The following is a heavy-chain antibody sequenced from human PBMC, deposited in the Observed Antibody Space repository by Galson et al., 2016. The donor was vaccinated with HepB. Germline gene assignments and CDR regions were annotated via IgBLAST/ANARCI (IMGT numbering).Heavy chain of an antibody. J-gene: IGHJ5*02. CDR3: ARDGEYYYGSGSYAET. CDR2: IFSGGST. V-gene: IGHV3-53*01. Sequence: SLRLSCAASGFTVSSSYMSWVRQAPGKGLQWVSVIFSGGSTYYADSVKGRFTTSRDNSKNTLHLQMNSLRAEDTAVYYCARDGEYYYGSGSYAETWGQGTLVTVSS. D-gene: IGHD3-10*01. CDR1: GFTVSSSY.